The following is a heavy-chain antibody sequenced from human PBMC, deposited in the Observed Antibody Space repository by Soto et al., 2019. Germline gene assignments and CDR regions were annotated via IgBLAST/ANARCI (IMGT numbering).Heavy chain of an antibody. CDR2: IVVGSGNT. CDR1: GFTFTSSA. D-gene: IGHD3-3*01. CDR3: AAGHYDFWSGYYNPDYYYYYYGMDV. J-gene: IGHJ6*02. Sequence: SVKVSCKASGFTFTSSAVQWVRQARGQRLEWIGWIVVGSGNTNYAQKFQERVTITRDMSTSTAYMELSSLRSEDTAVYYCAAGHYDFWSGYYNPDYYYYYYGMDVWGQGTTVTVSS. V-gene: IGHV1-58*01.